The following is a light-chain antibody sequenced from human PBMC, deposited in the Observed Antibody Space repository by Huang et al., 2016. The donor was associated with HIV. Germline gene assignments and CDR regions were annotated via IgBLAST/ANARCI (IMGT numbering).Light chain of an antibody. Sequence: EIVMTQSPATLSVSPGERVTLSCRASESIGGNLAWYQQKSGQPPRLLIYDASTRATGIPARFSGSGSGTEFTRTIDSLQSEDFAVYYCQQYSNWPPITFGQGTRLDTK. CDR1: ESIGGN. J-gene: IGKJ5*01. CDR3: QQYSNWPPIT. CDR2: DAS. V-gene: IGKV3-15*01.